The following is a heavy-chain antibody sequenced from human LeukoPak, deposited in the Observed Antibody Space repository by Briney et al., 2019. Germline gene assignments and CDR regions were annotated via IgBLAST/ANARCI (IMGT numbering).Heavy chain of an antibody. Sequence: ASVKVSCKASGYTFTNYDINWVRQAPGQGLEWMGRIIPILGIANYAQKFQGRVTITADKSTSTAYMELSSLRSEDTAVYYCARTALVTMVRGVIGYFDYWGQGTLVTVSS. D-gene: IGHD3-10*01. CDR2: IIPILGIA. CDR1: GYTFTNYD. V-gene: IGHV1-69*04. J-gene: IGHJ4*02. CDR3: ARTALVTMVRGVIGYFDY.